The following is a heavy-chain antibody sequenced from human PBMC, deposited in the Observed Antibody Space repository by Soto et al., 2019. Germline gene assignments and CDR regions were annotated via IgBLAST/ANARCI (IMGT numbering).Heavy chain of an antibody. V-gene: IGHV1-2*04. Sequence: ASVKVSCTASVYTFTGYYMHWVRQAPGQGLEWMGWINPNSGGTNYAQKFQGWVTMTRDTSISTAYMELSRLRSDDTAVYYCARELRGFAVDYWGQGTRVTVSS. J-gene: IGHJ4*02. CDR1: VYTFTGYY. D-gene: IGHD3-10*01. CDR3: ARELRGFAVDY. CDR2: INPNSGGT.